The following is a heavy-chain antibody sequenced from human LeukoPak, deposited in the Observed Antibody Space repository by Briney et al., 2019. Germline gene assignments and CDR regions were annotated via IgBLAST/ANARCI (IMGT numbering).Heavy chain of an antibody. CDR3: TTPNEGNWFDP. CDR2: IRDKGYGHAT. D-gene: IGHD2-8*01. CDR1: GFTFSDSA. V-gene: IGHV3-73*01. Sequence: PGGSLRLSCAASGFTFSDSAIHWVRQPSGKGLEWVGRIRDKGYGHATAYAASVKGRFTLSRDDSKNTAYLQMNSLKTEDTALYYCTTPNEGNWFDPWGQGTLVTVSS. J-gene: IGHJ5*02.